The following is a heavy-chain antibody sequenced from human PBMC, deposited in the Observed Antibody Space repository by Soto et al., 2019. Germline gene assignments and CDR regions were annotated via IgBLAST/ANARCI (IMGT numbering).Heavy chain of an antibody. V-gene: IGHV1-2*02. CDR3: ARDSGGTADEYGVYSYRYFDL. CDR1: GYTFTGYY. Sequence: QVQLVQSGAEVKKPGASVKVSCKASGYTFTGYYMHWVRQAPGQGLEWMGWINPKSGGTNYAQKFQGRVPMTSDTSISPADMELSMLRSDDTAVYYCARDSGGTADEYGVYSYRYFDLWGRGTLVTVSS. CDR2: INPKSGGT. J-gene: IGHJ2*01. D-gene: IGHD4-17*01.